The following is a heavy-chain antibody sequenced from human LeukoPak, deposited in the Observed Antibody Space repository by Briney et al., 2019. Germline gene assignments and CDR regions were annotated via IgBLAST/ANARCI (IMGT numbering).Heavy chain of an antibody. CDR1: GFTVNSNY. D-gene: IGHD3-22*01. CDR3: ARGGYDSSGYYYYFDF. J-gene: IGHJ4*02. CDR2: IYSGGST. V-gene: IGHV3-53*01. Sequence: GGSLRPSCAASGFTVNSNYMSWVRQAPGKGLEWVSTIYSGGSTYYTGSLKGRFTISRDNSKNTVYLQMNSLRAEDTAVYYCARGGYDSSGYYYYFDFWGQGTLVTVSS.